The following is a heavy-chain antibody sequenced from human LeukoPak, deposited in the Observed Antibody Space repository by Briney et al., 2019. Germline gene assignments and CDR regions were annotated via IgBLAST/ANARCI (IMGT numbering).Heavy chain of an antibody. J-gene: IGHJ4*02. CDR1: GFTFSSYE. D-gene: IGHD2-2*01. V-gene: IGHV3-48*03. Sequence: PGGSLRLSCAASGFTFSSYEMNWVRHAPGKGLEWVSYISCRDSTIYYADSVKGRFTISRDNAKNSLYQQMNRLRAEDAAVYYCARDGGYCSSTNCYGYYFDYWGQGTLVTVSS. CDR2: ISCRDSTI. CDR3: ARDGGYCSSTNCYGYYFDY.